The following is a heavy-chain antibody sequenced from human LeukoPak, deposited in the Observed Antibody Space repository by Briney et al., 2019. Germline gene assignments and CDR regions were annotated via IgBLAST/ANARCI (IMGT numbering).Heavy chain of an antibody. D-gene: IGHD3-10*01. CDR2: VRYDGSNK. CDR1: GFTFSSYG. J-gene: IGHJ4*02. CDR3: EGAGSGSYYGFDY. V-gene: IGHV3-30*02. Sequence: GGSLRLSCAASGFTFSSYGMHWVRQAPGKGLEWVAFVRYDGSNKYYADSVKGRFTISRDNSKNTLYLQMNSLRAEDTAVYYCEGAGSGSYYGFDYWGQGTLVTVSS.